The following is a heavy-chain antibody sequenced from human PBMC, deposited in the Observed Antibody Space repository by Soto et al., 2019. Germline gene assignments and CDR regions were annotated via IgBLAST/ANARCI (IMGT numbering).Heavy chain of an antibody. CDR3: AQMDFDLYGMDV. V-gene: IGHV2-5*02. CDR1: GISLTNSGVG. CDR2: IYWDDAK. Sequence: QITLTESSPTLVKPTQTLTLTCTFSGISLTNSGVGVSWIRQPPGKALEWLAVIYWDDAKHFSPSQKSRLTITKDTSKNQVVLTMTNMDSVDTATYFCAQMDFDLYGMDVWGQGTTVIVSS. J-gene: IGHJ6*02. D-gene: IGHD3-9*01.